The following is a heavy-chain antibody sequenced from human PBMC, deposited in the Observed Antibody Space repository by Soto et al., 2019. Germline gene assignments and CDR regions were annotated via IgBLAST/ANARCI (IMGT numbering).Heavy chain of an antibody. CDR1: GYSFTSYW. CDR3: ARHGLYGDPRRGYYYYGMDV. D-gene: IGHD4-17*01. CDR2: IYPGDSDT. Sequence: PGESLKISCKGSGYSFTSYWIGWVRQMPGKGLEWIGIIYPGDSDTRYSPSFQGQVTISADKSISTAYLQWSSLKASDTAMYYCARHGLYGDPRRGYYYYGMDVWGQGTTVTVSS. J-gene: IGHJ6*02. V-gene: IGHV5-51*01.